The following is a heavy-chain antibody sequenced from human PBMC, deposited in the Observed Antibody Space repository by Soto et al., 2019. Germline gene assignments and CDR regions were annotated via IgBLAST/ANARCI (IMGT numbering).Heavy chain of an antibody. Sequence: GGSLRLSCAASGFTFSDYYMSWIRQAPGKGLEWVPYISSSGSTIYYADSVKGRFTISRDNAKNSLYLQMNSLRAEDTAVYYCARDWDSSSWAGDAFDIWGQGTMVTVSS. V-gene: IGHV3-11*01. CDR3: ARDWDSSSWAGDAFDI. J-gene: IGHJ3*02. D-gene: IGHD6-13*01. CDR2: ISSSGSTI. CDR1: GFTFSDYY.